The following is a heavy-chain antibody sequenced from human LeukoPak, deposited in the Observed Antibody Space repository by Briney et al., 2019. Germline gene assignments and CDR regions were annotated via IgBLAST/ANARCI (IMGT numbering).Heavy chain of an antibody. Sequence: SETLSLTCTVSGGSISSYYWSWIRQPPGKGLEWIGYIYYSGSTNYNPSLKSRVTISVDTSKNQFSLKLSSVTAADTAVYYCARGRSDKYGAIYYYYYYCMDVWGKGTTVTVSS. CDR2: IYYSGST. V-gene: IGHV4-59*01. D-gene: IGHD4/OR15-4a*01. CDR1: GGSISSYY. J-gene: IGHJ6*03. CDR3: ARGRSDKYGAIYYYYYYCMDV.